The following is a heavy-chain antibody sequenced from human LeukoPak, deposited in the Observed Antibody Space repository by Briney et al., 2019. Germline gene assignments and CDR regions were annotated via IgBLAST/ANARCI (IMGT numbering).Heavy chain of an antibody. CDR1: GYSINSAYY. Sequence: SETLSLTCTVPGYSINSAYYWGWIRQPPGKGLEWIGSVYHTGSTYYNPSLKSRVTISVDTSKNQFSLKLSSVTAADTAVYYCASPYYYYDSSGYSHAFDIWGQGTMVTVSS. J-gene: IGHJ3*02. V-gene: IGHV4-38-2*02. CDR3: ASPYYYYDSSGYSHAFDI. D-gene: IGHD3-22*01. CDR2: VYHTGST.